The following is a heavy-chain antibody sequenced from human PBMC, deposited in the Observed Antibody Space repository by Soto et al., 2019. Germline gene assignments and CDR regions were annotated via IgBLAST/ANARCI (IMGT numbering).Heavy chain of an antibody. V-gene: IGHV3-53*01. CDR2: IYSGGST. CDR3: ARDTAGDGYNYDY. CDR1: GFTVSSNY. Sequence: GGSLRLSCAASGFTVSSNYMSWVRQAPGKGLEWVSVIYSGGSTYYADSVKGRFTISRDNSKNTLYLQMNSLRAEDTAVYYCARDTAGDGYNYDYWGQGTLVTVS. J-gene: IGHJ4*02. D-gene: IGHD5-12*01.